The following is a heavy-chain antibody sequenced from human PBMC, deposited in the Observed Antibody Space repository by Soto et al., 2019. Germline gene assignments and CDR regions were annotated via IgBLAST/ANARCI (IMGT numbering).Heavy chain of an antibody. Sequence: QVQLQESGPGLVKPSQTLSLTCTVSGGSISSGDYYWSWIRQPPGKGLEWIGYIYYSGSTYYNPSLKRRVNVSVNTAKDQFSLKLSSVTAADTAVYYCARDQGGAWYYDYRGYSWDAFDIWGQGTMVTVSS. CDR3: ARDQGGAWYYDYRGYSWDAFDI. J-gene: IGHJ3*02. D-gene: IGHD3-22*01. V-gene: IGHV4-30-4*01. CDR2: IYYSGST. CDR1: GGSISSGDYY.